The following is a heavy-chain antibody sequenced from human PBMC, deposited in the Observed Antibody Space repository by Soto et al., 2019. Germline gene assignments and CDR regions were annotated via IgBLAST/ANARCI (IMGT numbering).Heavy chain of an antibody. CDR1: GYTFTDYH. J-gene: IGHJ6*01. CDR2: INPNTGDT. V-gene: IGHV1-2*02. Sequence: ASVKVSCKASGYTFTDYHMHWVRQAPGQGLEWMGWINPNTGDTNYAQKFQDRVTMTRDTSISTAYMELSRLRSDDTAVYYCARGLDCSGNSCHTRVYYSIDVWRKATTVTVSS. CDR3: ARGLDCSGNSCHTRVYYSIDV. D-gene: IGHD2-15*01.